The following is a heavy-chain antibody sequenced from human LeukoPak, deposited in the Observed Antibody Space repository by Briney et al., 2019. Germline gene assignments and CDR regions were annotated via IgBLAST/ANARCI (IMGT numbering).Heavy chain of an antibody. CDR2: INPSGGST. V-gene: IGHV1-46*03. CDR1: GYTFSDYY. Sequence: ASVKVSCKASGYTFSDYYMHWVRQAPGQGLEWMGIINPSGGSTSYAQKFQGRVTMTRDTSTSTVYMELSSLRSEDTAVYYCAGSITGTTSHWFDPWGQGTLVTVSS. CDR3: AGSITGTTSHWFDP. D-gene: IGHD1-20*01. J-gene: IGHJ5*02.